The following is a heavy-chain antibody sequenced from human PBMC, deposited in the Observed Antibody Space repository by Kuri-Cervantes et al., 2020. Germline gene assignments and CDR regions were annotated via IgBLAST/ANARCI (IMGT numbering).Heavy chain of an antibody. CDR3: ASDDYGMDV. CDR1: GFTFSSYA. V-gene: IGHV3-30-3*01. CDR2: ISYDGSNK. Sequence: LSLTCAASGFTFSSYAMHWVRQAPGKGLEWVAVISYDGSNKYYADSVKGRFTISRDNSKNTLYLQMNSLRAEDTAVYYCASDDYGMDVWGQGATVTVSS. J-gene: IGHJ6*02.